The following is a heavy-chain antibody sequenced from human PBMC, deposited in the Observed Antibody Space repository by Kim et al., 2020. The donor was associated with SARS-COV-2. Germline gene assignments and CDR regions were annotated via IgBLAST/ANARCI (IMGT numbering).Heavy chain of an antibody. J-gene: IGHJ6*02. V-gene: IGHV3-9*01. Sequence: DAVKGRITISRDNAKNSLYLQMNSLRAEDTALYYCAKCLGYYYYYGMDVWGQGTTVTVSS. D-gene: IGHD3-16*01. CDR3: AKCLGYYYYYGMDV.